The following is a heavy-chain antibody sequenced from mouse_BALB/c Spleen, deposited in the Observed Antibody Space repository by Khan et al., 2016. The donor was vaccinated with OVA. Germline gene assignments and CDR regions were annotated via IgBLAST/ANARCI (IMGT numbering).Heavy chain of an antibody. CDR3: ARNRDGGSYWYFDV. J-gene: IGHJ1*01. Sequence: QVQLKESGPGLVAPSQSLSITCTVSGFSLSRYSVHWVRQPPGKGLEWLGIIWIGGSADYNSPLKSRRSICKDNSTSHASLKMNSLQTDDTAMYYCARNRDGGSYWYFDVWGAGTTVTVSS. D-gene: IGHD2-3*01. CDR2: IWIGGSA. V-gene: IGHV2-6-4*01. CDR1: GFSLSRYS.